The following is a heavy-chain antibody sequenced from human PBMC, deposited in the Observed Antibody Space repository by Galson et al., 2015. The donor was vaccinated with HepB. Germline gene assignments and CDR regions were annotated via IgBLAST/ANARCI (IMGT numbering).Heavy chain of an antibody. CDR2: INPSGGST. J-gene: IGHJ6*02. CDR1: GYTFTSYY. V-gene: IGHV1-46*01. Sequence: SVKVSCKASGYTFTSYYMHWVRQAPGQGLEWMGIINPSGGSTSYAQKFQGRVTMTRDTSTSTAYMELRSLRSDDTAVYYCASQNCSGGSFYLPLGGMDVWGQGTPVTVSS. CDR3: ASQNCSGGSFYLPLGGMDV. D-gene: IGHD2-15*01.